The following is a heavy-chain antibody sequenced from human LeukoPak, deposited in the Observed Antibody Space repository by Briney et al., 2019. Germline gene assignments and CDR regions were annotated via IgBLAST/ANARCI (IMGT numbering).Heavy chain of an antibody. CDR3: ASASSHRIAAGGDY. CDR2: SR. V-gene: IGHV3-74*01. D-gene: IGHD6-13*01. CDR1: GFTFSTYW. Sequence: GGSPRLSCAASGFTFSTYWMHWVRQAPGKGLVWVSRSRNYADSVKGRFTISRDNAKNTLYLQMNSLRAEDTAVYYCASASSHRIAAGGDYWGQGTLVTVSS. J-gene: IGHJ4*02.